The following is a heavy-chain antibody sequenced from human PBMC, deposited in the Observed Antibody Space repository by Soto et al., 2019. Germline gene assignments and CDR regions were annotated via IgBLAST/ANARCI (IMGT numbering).Heavy chain of an antibody. CDR2: IYYSGST. V-gene: IGHV4-30-4*01. J-gene: IGHJ4*02. D-gene: IGHD4-17*01. CDR1: GGSISSGDYY. CDR3: ARADGDRYYFDY. Sequence: PSETLSLTCTVSGGSISSGDYYWSWIRQPPGKGLECIGYIYYSGSTYYNPSLKSRVTISVDTSKNQFSLKLSSVTAADTAVYYCARADGDRYYFDYWGQGTMGTVSS.